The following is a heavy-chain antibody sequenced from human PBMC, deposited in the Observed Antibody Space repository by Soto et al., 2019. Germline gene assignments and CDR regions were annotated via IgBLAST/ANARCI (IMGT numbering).Heavy chain of an antibody. Sequence: LKISCKCSGYSFTNYWISWVRQMPGKGLEWMGRIDPSDSYTNYSPSFQGHVTISADKSVSTAYLQWSSLKASDTAMYYCARLGGVTTSYYYFGMDVWGQGTTVTVSS. V-gene: IGHV5-10-1*01. J-gene: IGHJ6*02. CDR1: GYSFTNYW. CDR2: IDPSDSYT. D-gene: IGHD4-17*01. CDR3: ARLGGVTTSYYYFGMDV.